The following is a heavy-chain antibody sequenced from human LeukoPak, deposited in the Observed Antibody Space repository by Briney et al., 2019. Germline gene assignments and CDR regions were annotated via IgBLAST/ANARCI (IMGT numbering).Heavy chain of an antibody. J-gene: IGHJ4*02. Sequence: PGGSLRLSCAASGFTLSDYYMSWIRQAPGKGLEWVSYISSSGSTIYYADSVEGRFTISRDNAKNSLYLQMNSLRAEDTAVYYCARKSRSGYPFDYWGQGTLVTVSS. CDR2: ISSSGSTI. V-gene: IGHV3-11*04. D-gene: IGHD6-25*01. CDR1: GFTLSDYY. CDR3: ARKSRSGYPFDY.